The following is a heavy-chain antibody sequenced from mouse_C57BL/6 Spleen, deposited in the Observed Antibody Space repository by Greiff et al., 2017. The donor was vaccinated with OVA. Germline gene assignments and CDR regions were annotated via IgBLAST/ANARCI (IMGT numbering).Heavy chain of an antibody. Sequence: EVKLMESGGGLVKPGGSLKLSCAASGFTFSSYAMSWVRQTPEKRLEWVATISDGGSYTYYPDNVKGRFTISRDNAKNNLYLQMSHLKSEDTAMYYCARELYYYGSSYDWYFDVWGTGTTVTVSS. V-gene: IGHV5-4*01. CDR2: ISDGGSYT. D-gene: IGHD1-1*01. CDR1: GFTFSSYA. CDR3: ARELYYYGSSYDWYFDV. J-gene: IGHJ1*03.